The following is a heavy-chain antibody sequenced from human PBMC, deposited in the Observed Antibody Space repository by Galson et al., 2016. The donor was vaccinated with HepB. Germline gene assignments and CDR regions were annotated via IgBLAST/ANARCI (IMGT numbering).Heavy chain of an antibody. Sequence: SVKVSCKASGYTFSSYPIHWVRQAPGQGLEWMGIITPDNGNTVYAQKFQGSVTMTSDTSTSTVYMEVSSLRSEYTAVYYCARDKERWVQYNYYFGMDVWGQGTTVTVSS. CDR1: GYTFSSYP. J-gene: IGHJ6*02. V-gene: IGHV1-46*01. CDR3: ARDKERWVQYNYYFGMDV. CDR2: ITPDNGNT. D-gene: IGHD5-24*01.